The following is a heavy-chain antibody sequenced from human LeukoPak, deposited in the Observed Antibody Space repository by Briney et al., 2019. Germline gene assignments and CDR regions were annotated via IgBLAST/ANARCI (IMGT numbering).Heavy chain of an antibody. CDR3: AKEFQQWFPFDY. CDR2: ITYDGNSG. Sequence: GGSLRLSCAASGFTVSTYGMHWVRQAPGKGREGVAFITYDGNSGYYAASLKGRFTISRDNSINTLYLQVNSLRPEETAVYYCAKEFQQWFPFDYCGQGTLVSVSS. CDR1: GFTVSTYG. V-gene: IGHV3-30*02. D-gene: IGHD6-19*01. J-gene: IGHJ4*02.